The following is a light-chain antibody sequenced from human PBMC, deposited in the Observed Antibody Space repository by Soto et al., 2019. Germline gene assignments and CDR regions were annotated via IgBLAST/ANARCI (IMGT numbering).Light chain of an antibody. J-gene: IGLJ1*01. Sequence: QSALTQPASVSGSPGQSIAISCTGTSSDVGNYNLVSWYQQHPGKAPKLMIYEVSKRPSGVSDRFSGCKSGNTASLTISGLQAEDEADYYCCSYAGDPYVFGTGTKLTVL. CDR2: EVS. CDR1: SSDVGNYNL. V-gene: IGLV2-23*02. CDR3: CSYAGDPYV.